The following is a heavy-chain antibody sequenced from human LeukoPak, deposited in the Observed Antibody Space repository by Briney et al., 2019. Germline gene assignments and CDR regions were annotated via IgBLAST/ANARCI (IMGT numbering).Heavy chain of an antibody. V-gene: IGHV1-24*01. CDR2: FDPEDGET. CDR3: ARGYDSSGYYLAFFDY. CDR1: GYTLTELS. J-gene: IGHJ4*02. Sequence: ASVTVSCKVSGYTLTELSMHWVRQAPGKGLEWMGGFDPEDGETIYAQKFQGRVTMTEDTSTDTAYMELSRLRSDDTAVYYCARGYDSSGYYLAFFDYWGQGTLVTVSS. D-gene: IGHD3-22*01.